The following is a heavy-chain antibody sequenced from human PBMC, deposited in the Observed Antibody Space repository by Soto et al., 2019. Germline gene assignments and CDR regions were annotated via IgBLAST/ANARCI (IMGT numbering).Heavy chain of an antibody. J-gene: IGHJ6*02. CDR1: GLTFSSYG. CDR2: IWYDGSNK. Sequence: GGSLRLSCAASGLTFSSYGMHWVRQAPGKGLEWVAVIWYDGSNKYYADSVKGRFTISRDNSKNTLYLQMNSLRAEDTAVYYCARDTGFTIFGVVHHYGMDVWGQGTTVTVSS. D-gene: IGHD3-3*01. CDR3: ARDTGFTIFGVVHHYGMDV. V-gene: IGHV3-33*01.